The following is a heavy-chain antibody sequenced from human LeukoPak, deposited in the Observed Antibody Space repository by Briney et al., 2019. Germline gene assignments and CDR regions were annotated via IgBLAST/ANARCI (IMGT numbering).Heavy chain of an antibody. CDR2: LYSDGNT. CDR3: ARGVEPLAANTLAY. V-gene: IGHV3-53*01. J-gene: IGHJ4*02. Sequence: GGSLRLSCAASGFTVITNDMTWVRQAPGKGLEWVSVLYSDGNTKYADSVQGRFTISRGNSKNTLYLEMNSLSPDDTAVYYCARGVEPLAANTLAYWGQGTLVTVSS. CDR1: GFTVITND. D-gene: IGHD1-14*01.